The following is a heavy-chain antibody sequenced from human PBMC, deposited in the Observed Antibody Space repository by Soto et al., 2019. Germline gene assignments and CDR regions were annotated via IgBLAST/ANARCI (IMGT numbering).Heavy chain of an antibody. CDR1: GGTFSSYA. V-gene: IGHV1-69*01. CDR3: ARDLGPLRDFDRRGGYYYYGMDV. D-gene: IGHD3-9*01. J-gene: IGHJ6*02. Sequence: QVQLVQSGAEVKKPGSSVKVSCKASGGTFSSYAISWVRQAPGQGLEWMGGIIPIFGTANYAQKFQGRLTITADEYASTAYMELSSLRAEDTAVYYSARDLGPLRDFDRRGGYYYYGMDVWGQGTTVTVSS. CDR2: IIPIFGTA.